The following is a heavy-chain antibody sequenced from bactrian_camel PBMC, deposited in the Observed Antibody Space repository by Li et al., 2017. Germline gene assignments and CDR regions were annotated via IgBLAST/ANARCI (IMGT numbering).Heavy chain of an antibody. CDR1: KYARTDSC. Sequence: QVQLMESGGGSVQAGGSLRLSCTTSKYARTDSCLAWFREAPGKEREGVAGIHSSSGKTYYTDSVKGRFAISQDDSKDILYLQMNNLKTEDTGEYSCSYCTQPGRCLSECHYWGQGTQVTVS. CDR2: IHSSSGKT. CDR3: SYCTQPGRCLSECHY. D-gene: IGHD1*01. V-gene: IGHV3S1*01. J-gene: IGHJ4*01.